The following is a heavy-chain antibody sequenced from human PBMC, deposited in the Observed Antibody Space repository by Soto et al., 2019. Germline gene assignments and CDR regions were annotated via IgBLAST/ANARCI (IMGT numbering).Heavy chain of an antibody. Sequence: GGSLRLSCAASGFTFDDYAMHWVRQAPGKGLEWVSGISWNSGSIGYADSVKGRFTISRDNAKNSLYLQMNSLRAEDTALYYCAKDIRAVINLRGSWFDPWGQGTLVTVSS. CDR1: GFTFDDYA. J-gene: IGHJ5*02. CDR3: AKDIRAVINLRGSWFDP. D-gene: IGHD3-10*01. CDR2: ISWNSGSI. V-gene: IGHV3-9*01.